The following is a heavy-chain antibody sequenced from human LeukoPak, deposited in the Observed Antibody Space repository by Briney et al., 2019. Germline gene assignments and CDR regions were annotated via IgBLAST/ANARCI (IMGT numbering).Heavy chain of an antibody. CDR3: ARGSAYLGGDCPDY. CDR1: GYTFSGYY. J-gene: IGHJ4*02. D-gene: IGHD2-21*02. Sequence: ASVKVSCKASGYTFSGYYMNWVRQAPGKGLEWMGRINPNSGGTNYAQKFQGRVTLTRDTSSSTAYMELTRLRADETAAYYGARGSAYLGGDCPDYWGQGTLVTDSS. CDR2: INPNSGGT. V-gene: IGHV1-2*06.